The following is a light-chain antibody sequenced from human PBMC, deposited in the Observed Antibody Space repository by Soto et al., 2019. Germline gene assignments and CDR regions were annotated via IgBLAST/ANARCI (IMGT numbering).Light chain of an antibody. V-gene: IGKV3-11*01. CDR2: DAS. CDR1: QSVSSY. J-gene: IGKJ5*01. Sequence: ESVLTSLPAALFLSPGERATLSCRASQSVSSYLAWYQQKPGQAPRLLIYDASNRATGIPARFSGSGSGTDFTLTISSLEPEDFAVYYCQQRRNSFAQGTRLEIK. CDR3: QQRRNS.